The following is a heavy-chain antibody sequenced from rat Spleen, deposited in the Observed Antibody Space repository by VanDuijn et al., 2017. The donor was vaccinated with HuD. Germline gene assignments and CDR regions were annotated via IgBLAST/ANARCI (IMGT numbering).Heavy chain of an antibody. D-gene: IGHD1-1*01. V-gene: IGHV2-32*01. CDR3: TRDPISTRDYFDY. J-gene: IGHJ2*01. Sequence: QVQLKESGPGLVQPSQTLSLTCTVSGFSLTSYHVHWVRQPPGKGLEWMGVIWTGGSTAYNSLLKSRLSISRDISKSQVFLKMNSLQTEDTAIYFCTRDPISTRDYFDYWGQGVMVTVSS. CDR1: GFSLTSYH. CDR2: IWTGGST.